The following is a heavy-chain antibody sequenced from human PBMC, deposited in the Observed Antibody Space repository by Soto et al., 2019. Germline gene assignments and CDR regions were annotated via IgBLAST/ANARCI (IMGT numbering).Heavy chain of an antibody. Sequence: GGSLRLSCAASGFTFSSYAMSWVRQAPGKGLEWVSAISGSGGSTYYADSVKGRFTISRDNSKNTLYLQMNSLRAEDTAVYYCAKGQKFTGLLGDAFDIWGQGTMVTVSS. V-gene: IGHV3-23*01. J-gene: IGHJ3*02. CDR3: AKGQKFTGLLGDAFDI. CDR1: GFTFSSYA. CDR2: ISGSGGST. D-gene: IGHD2-15*01.